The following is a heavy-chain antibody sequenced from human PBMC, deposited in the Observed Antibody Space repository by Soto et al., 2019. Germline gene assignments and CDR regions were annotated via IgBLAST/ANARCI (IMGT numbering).Heavy chain of an antibody. CDR2: IYYSGST. CDR1: GGSISSYY. V-gene: IGHV4-59*01. CDR3: GRGREWFDP. Sequence: PSETLSLTCTVSGGSISSYYWSWIRQPPGKGLEWIGYIYYSGSTSYNPSLKSRVTISVDTSKNQFSLKLSSVTAADTAVYYCGRGREWFDPRGKGTLVTVSS. J-gene: IGHJ5*02. D-gene: IGHD1-26*01.